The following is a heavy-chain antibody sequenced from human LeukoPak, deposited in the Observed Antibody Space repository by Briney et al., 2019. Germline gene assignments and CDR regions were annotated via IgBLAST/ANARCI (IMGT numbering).Heavy chain of an antibody. CDR3: TTEAWELRNY. CDR1: GFTFSSYG. CDR2: ISGSGGST. Sequence: GGSLRLSCAASGFTFSSYGMSWVRQAPGKGLEWVSAISGSGGSTYYADSVKGRFTISRDNSKNTLYLQMNSLKTEDTAVYYCTTEAWELRNYWGQGTLVTVSS. D-gene: IGHD1-26*01. J-gene: IGHJ4*02. V-gene: IGHV3-23*01.